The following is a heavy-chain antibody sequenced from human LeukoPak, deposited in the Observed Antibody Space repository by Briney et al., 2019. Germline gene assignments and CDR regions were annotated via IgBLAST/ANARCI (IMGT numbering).Heavy chain of an antibody. V-gene: IGHV5-51*01. J-gene: IGHJ4*02. Sequence: GASLKISCKGSGSPFSSYWIGWVRQMPGKGLEGMGIIYPTDSDTRFSPSFQGQVTITADKSISNAYLQWSSLKTSDSAMYYCARHPNYCRGGTCYSSNYFDYWGQGTLVTVSS. CDR1: GSPFSSYW. CDR2: IYPTDSDT. D-gene: IGHD1-14*01. CDR3: ARHPNYCRGGTCYSSNYFDY.